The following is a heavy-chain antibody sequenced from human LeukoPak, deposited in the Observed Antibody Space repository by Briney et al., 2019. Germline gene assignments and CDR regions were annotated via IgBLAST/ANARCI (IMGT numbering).Heavy chain of an antibody. CDR1: GFIFSDYY. Sequence: GGSLRLSCTASGFIFSDYYMGWVRQAPGQGLEWISYISTIGYTSYAEAVKGRFTISRDTAKKSVYLQMNSLRAEDTSIYCCMRRDCTRTSCYASDWGQGTLVTVSS. D-gene: IGHD2-2*01. J-gene: IGHJ4*02. CDR2: ISTIGYT. V-gene: IGHV3-11*06. CDR3: MRRDCTRTSCYASD.